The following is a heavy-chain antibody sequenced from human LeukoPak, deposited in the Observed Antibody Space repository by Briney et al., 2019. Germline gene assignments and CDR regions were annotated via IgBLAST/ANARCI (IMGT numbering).Heavy chain of an antibody. Sequence: ASVTVSCKASGYTFTSYYMHWVRQAPGQGLEWMGIINPSGGSTSYEQKFQGRVTMTRDTSTSTVYMELSSLRSEDTAVYYCARAIAVGGWESLILESEFDYWGQGTLVTVSS. D-gene: IGHD6-19*01. CDR1: GYTFTSYY. J-gene: IGHJ4*02. CDR2: INPSGGST. CDR3: ARAIAVGGWESLILESEFDY. V-gene: IGHV1-46*01.